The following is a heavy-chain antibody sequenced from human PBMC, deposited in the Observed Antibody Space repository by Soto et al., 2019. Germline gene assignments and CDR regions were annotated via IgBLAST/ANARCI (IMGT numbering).Heavy chain of an antibody. CDR3: ARDGPLYCSSTSCYGIHYYYYMDV. V-gene: IGHV1-3*01. D-gene: IGHD2-2*01. CDR2: INAGNGNT. J-gene: IGHJ6*03. Sequence: ASVKVSCKASGYTFTSYAMHWVRQAPGQRLEWMGWINAGNGNTKYSQKFQGRVTITRDTSASTAYMELSSLRSEDTAVYYCARDGPLYCSSTSCYGIHYYYYMDVWGKGTTVTVSS. CDR1: GYTFTSYA.